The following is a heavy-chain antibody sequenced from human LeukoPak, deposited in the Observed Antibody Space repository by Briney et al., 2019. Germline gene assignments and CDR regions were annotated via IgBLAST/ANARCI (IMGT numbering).Heavy chain of an antibody. CDR3: ARVAGDSLLDAFDI. V-gene: IGHV1-2*04. Sequence: ASVKVSCKASGYTFTDYYIHWVRQAPGHGLEWMGWINPNSGGTKYAQKFQGWVTMTRDTSTSTVYMELSSLRSEDTAVYYCARVAGDSLLDAFDIWGQGTMVTVSS. J-gene: IGHJ3*02. D-gene: IGHD4-17*01. CDR1: GYTFTDYY. CDR2: INPNSGGT.